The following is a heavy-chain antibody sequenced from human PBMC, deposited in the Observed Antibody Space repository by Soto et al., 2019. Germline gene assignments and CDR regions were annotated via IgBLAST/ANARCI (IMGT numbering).Heavy chain of an antibody. J-gene: IGHJ6*02. V-gene: IGHV3-11*06. CDR1: GFTFSAYY. Sequence: QVQLVESGGGVVKPGGSLRLSCAAAGFTFSAYYMSRIRQAPRKGLGWVAFISSGGGNTNYADSVKGRFTISRHNANNSLSLQMNSLRAEDTAVYYCARRTAYTRSSLYYYYSAMDGWGQGTTVTLSS. CDR3: ARRTAYTRSSLYYYYSAMDG. D-gene: IGHD6-6*01. CDR2: ISSGGGNT.